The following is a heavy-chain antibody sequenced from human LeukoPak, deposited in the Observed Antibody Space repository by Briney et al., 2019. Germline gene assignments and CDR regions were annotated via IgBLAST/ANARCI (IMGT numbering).Heavy chain of an antibody. Sequence: GRSLRLSCAASGFTFSSYGMHWVRQAPGKGLEWVAVISYDGSNKYYADSVKGRFTISRDNSKNTLYLQMNSLRAEDTAVYYCAKGGIVVVPAVKLRVGMDVWGKGTTVTVSS. V-gene: IGHV3-30*18. D-gene: IGHD2-2*01. CDR1: GFTFSSYG. CDR2: ISYDGSNK. J-gene: IGHJ6*04. CDR3: AKGGIVVVPAVKLRVGMDV.